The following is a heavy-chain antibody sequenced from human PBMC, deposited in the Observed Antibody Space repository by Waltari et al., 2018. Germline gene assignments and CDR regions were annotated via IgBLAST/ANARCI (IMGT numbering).Heavy chain of an antibody. D-gene: IGHD3-9*01. J-gene: IGHJ4*02. V-gene: IGHV3-15*01. CDR3: VTPPIFAAHGGFDY. Sequence: EVVLAESGGGLVKPGGSLRLSCAASGFSLRDACLCWGRQIPGKGLEGLGRIRSKENGGPTEYSAAVKDRFVISRDDSEKMLFLEMTNLKIEDTGVYYCVTPPIFAAHGGFDYWGQGALVTVSS. CDR1: GFSLRDAC. CDR2: IRSKENGGPT.